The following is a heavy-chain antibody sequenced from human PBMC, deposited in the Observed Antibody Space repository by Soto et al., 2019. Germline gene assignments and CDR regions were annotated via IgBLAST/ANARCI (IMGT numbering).Heavy chain of an antibody. CDR2: IKEDGSKT. V-gene: IGHV3-7*05. Sequence: EVQVVESGGDLVQPGGSLRLSCAASGFTFSNYWMNWVRQAPGKGLEWVANIKEDGSKTNYVASVKGRFTISRDNAKDSLYLQMNSLRADDTAVYYCAKGTLRAAGIFDSWGQGTLVTVSS. J-gene: IGHJ4*02. CDR3: AKGTLRAAGIFDS. D-gene: IGHD6-13*01. CDR1: GFTFSNYW.